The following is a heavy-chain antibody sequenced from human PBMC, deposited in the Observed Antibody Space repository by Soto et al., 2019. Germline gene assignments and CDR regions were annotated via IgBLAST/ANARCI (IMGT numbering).Heavy chain of an antibody. V-gene: IGHV3-48*01. CDR3: AIEKVVPPAVHVIHI. J-gene: IGHJ3*02. D-gene: IGHD2-2*01. CDR2: IMPGSSHI. Sequence: GGSLRLSCAASGFTFSIYSMNWVRQAPGKGLEWVSYIMPGSSHIFYADSVKGRFTISRDNAKNSLYLQMNSLRAEDTAVYYCAIEKVVPPAVHVIHISGQATIVSVSS. CDR1: GFTFSIYS.